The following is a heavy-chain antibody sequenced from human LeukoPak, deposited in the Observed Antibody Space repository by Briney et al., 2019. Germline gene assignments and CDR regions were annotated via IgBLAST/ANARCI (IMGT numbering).Heavy chain of an antibody. J-gene: IGHJ4*02. D-gene: IGHD6-13*01. CDR2: IKQDGSEK. Sequence: GGSLRLSCAASGFTFSSYWMSWVRQAPGKGLEWVVNIKQDGSEKYYVDSVKGRFTISRDNAKNSLYLQMNSLRAEDTAVYYCARGGKAAAGTLSGYWGQGTLVTVSS. V-gene: IGHV3-7*01. CDR1: GFTFSSYW. CDR3: ARGGKAAAGTLSGY.